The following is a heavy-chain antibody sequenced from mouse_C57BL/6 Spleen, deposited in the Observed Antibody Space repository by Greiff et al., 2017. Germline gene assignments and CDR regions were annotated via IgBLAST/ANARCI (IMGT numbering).Heavy chain of an antibody. D-gene: IGHD1-1*01. CDR2: ISSGGSYT. J-gene: IGHJ4*01. V-gene: IGHV5-6*01. Sequence: EVQLVESGGDLVKPGGSLKLSCAASGFTFSSYGMSWVRQTPDKRLEWVATISSGGSYTYYPDSVKGRFTISRDNAKNTLYLQMSSLKAEDTAMYYCARRGTTVAGAMDYWGQGTSVTVAS. CDR3: ARRGTTVAGAMDY. CDR1: GFTFSSYG.